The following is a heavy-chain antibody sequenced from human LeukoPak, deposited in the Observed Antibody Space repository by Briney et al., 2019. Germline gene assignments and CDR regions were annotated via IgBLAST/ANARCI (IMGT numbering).Heavy chain of an antibody. D-gene: IGHD1-26*01. CDR3: AKGHADWDLQQD. J-gene: IGHJ4*02. CDR2: IRYDGSNK. CDR1: GFTFNNYD. Sequence: GGSLRLSCAASGFTFNNYDMHWVRQAPGKGLEWVAFIRYDGSNKYYADSVRGRFTISRDNSKNTLYLQMNSLRAEDTAVYYCAKGHADWDLQQDWGQGTLVTVSS. V-gene: IGHV3-30*02.